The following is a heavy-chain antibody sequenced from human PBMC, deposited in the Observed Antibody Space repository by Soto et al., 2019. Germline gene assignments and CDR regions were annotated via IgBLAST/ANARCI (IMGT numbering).Heavy chain of an antibody. J-gene: IGHJ4*02. CDR3: AKPMSWGTVPFDY. Sequence: QVQLVESGGGVVQPGRSLRLSCAASGFTFSSYGMHWVRQAPGKGLEWVAVISYDGSNKDYADSVKGRFTISRDNSKNTLYLQMNSLRAGDTAVYYCAKPMSWGTVPFDYWGQGTLVTVSS. D-gene: IGHD3-16*01. V-gene: IGHV3-30*18. CDR1: GFTFSSYG. CDR2: ISYDGSNK.